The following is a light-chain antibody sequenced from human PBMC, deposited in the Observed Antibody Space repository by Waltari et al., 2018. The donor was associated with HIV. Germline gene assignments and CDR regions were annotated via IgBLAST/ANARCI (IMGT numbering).Light chain of an antibody. V-gene: IGLV1-44*01. CDR1: NSNIGSNT. Sequence: QSVLTQPPSASGTPGQRVTISCSGSNSNIGSNTVNWYQQLPGTAPKLLIYSNNQRPSGVPDRFSGSKSGTSASLAISGRQSEDEADYYCAAWDDSLNGVVFGGGTKLTVL. CDR2: SNN. J-gene: IGLJ2*01. CDR3: AAWDDSLNGVV.